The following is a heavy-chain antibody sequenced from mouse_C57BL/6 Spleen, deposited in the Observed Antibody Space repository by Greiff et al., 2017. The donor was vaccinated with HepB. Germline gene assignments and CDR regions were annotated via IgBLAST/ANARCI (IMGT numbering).Heavy chain of an antibody. CDR3: ARPHYYGSSYDFDV. CDR1: GYSFTDYN. J-gene: IGHJ1*03. V-gene: IGHV1-39*01. D-gene: IGHD1-1*01. Sequence: QLQESGPELVKPGASVKISCKASGYSFTDYNMNWVKQSNGKSLEWIGVINPNYGTTSYNQKFKGKATLTVDQSSSTAYMQLNSLTSEDSAVYYCARPHYYGSSYDFDVWGTGTTVTVSS. CDR2: INPNYGTT.